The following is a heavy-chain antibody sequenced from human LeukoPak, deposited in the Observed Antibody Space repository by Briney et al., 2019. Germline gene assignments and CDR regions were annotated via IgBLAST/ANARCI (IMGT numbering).Heavy chain of an antibody. CDR1: GFTFNRNA. V-gene: IGHV3-23*01. Sequence: GGSLTLSCAASGFTFNRNAISWVRQAPGKGLEWVSTIGGSGDKTFYADSVKGRFTISGDNSKNMVHLQMNSLTGEDTALYYCVRRGDASSGWGDHDFWGQGALVTVSS. CDR3: VRRGDASSGWGDHDF. D-gene: IGHD6-19*01. CDR2: IGGSGDKT. J-gene: IGHJ4*02.